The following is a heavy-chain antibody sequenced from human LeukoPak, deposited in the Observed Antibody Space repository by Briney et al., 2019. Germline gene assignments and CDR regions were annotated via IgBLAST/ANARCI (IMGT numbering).Heavy chain of an antibody. V-gene: IGHV1-18*01. D-gene: IGHD6-13*01. J-gene: IGHJ6*02. CDR2: ISAYNGNT. Sequence: GASVKVSCKASGYTFTSYGISWVRQAPGQGLEWMGCISAYNGNTNYAEKVQGRVTMTTDTSTSTAYMELRSLRSDDTAVYYCARDVCSSSWCSSRLRNGMDVWGQGTTVTVSS. CDR3: ARDVCSSSWCSSRLRNGMDV. CDR1: GYTFTSYG.